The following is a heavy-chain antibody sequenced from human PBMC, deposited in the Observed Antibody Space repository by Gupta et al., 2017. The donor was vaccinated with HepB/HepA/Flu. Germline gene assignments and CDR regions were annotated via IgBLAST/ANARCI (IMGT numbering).Heavy chain of an antibody. CDR1: GFTVSSNY. CDR3: ARDGLPTTVDTSHPYYYGMDA. CDR2: IYSGGST. V-gene: IGHV3-66*01. J-gene: IGHJ6*02. D-gene: IGHD4-11*01. Sequence: EVQLVESGGGLVQPGGSLRLSCAASGFTVSSNYMSWVRQAPGKGLEWVSVIYSGGSTYYADSVKGRFTISRDNSKNTLYLQMNSLRAEDTAVYYCARDGLPTTVDTSHPYYYGMDAWGQGTTVTVSS.